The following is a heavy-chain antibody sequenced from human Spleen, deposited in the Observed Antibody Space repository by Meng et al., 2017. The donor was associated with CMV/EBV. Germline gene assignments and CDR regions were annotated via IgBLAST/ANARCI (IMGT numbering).Heavy chain of an antibody. D-gene: IGHD2-21*01. V-gene: IGHV1-8*02. CDR3: GRRGPPYPNVYYY. Sequence: ASVKVSCKASGGTFSSYAINWVRQATGQGLEWMGWMNPNSGNTAYAQKFQGRVTMTRDTTTSTAYMELTSLTSEDTAVFFCGRRGPPYPNVYYYWGQGTLVTVSS. CDR1: GGTFSSYA. CDR2: MNPNSGNT. J-gene: IGHJ4*02.